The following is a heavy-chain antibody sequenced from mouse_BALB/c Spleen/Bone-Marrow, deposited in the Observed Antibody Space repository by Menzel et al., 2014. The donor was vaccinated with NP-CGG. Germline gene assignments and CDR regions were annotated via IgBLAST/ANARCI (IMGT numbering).Heavy chain of an antibody. CDR1: GFNTKNTY. CDR2: IDPANVNT. CDR3: ATYYYGSSLFAY. D-gene: IGHD1-1*01. V-gene: IGHV14-3*02. Sequence: EVQLVESGAELVKPGASVKLSCTASGFNTKNTYIHWVKQRPEQGLEWIGRIDPANVNTKYDPKFQGKATITADTSSNTAYLQLSSLTSEDTAVYYCATYYYGSSLFAYWGQGTLVTVSA. J-gene: IGHJ3*01.